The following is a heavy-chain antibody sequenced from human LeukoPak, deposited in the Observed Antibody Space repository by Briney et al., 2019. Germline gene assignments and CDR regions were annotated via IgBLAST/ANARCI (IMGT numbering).Heavy chain of an antibody. J-gene: IGHJ4*02. CDR1: GFTFSSYW. CDR2: ISGSGRST. D-gene: IGHD3-16*01. V-gene: IGHV3-23*01. CDR3: ARGGDYPDY. Sequence: GGSLRLSCAASGFTFSSYWMHWVRQAPGKGLEWVSTISGSGRSTYYADSVKGRFTISRDNSKNTLYLQMNSLRAEDTAVYYCARGGDYPDYWGQGTLVTVSS.